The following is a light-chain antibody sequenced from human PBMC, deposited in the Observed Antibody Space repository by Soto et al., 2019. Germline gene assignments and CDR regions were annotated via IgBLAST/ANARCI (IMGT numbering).Light chain of an antibody. CDR3: QQRSDWLT. CDR1: QSVSNY. Sequence: EIVLTQSPATLSLSPGERATLSCRASQSVSNYLAWYQQKPGQAPSLLIYDASNRAAGIPARFSGSGSGTDFTLPSSSLEPEDFAVYYCQQRSDWLTLGGGTKVEIK. J-gene: IGKJ4*01. CDR2: DAS. V-gene: IGKV3-11*01.